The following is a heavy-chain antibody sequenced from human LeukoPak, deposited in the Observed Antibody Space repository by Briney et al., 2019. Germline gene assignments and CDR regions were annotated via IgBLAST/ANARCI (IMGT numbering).Heavy chain of an antibody. CDR3: ARDAVYGYCSGGSCYLYENWFDP. CDR1: GGSISSYY. J-gene: IGHJ5*02. D-gene: IGHD2-15*01. Sequence: SETLSLTCTVSGGSISSYYWSWIRRPAGKGLEWIGRIYTSGSTNYNPSLKSRVTMSVDTSKNQFSLKLSSVTAADTAVYYCARDAVYGYCSGGSCYLYENWFDPWGQGTLVTVSS. CDR2: IYTSGST. V-gene: IGHV4-4*07.